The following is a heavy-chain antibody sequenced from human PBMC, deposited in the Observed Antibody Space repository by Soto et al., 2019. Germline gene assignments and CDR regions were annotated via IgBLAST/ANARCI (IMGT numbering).Heavy chain of an antibody. CDR1: GFTFSSYS. V-gene: IGHV3-21*01. Sequence: GGSLRLSCAASGFTFSSYSMNWVRQAPGKGLEWVSSISSSSSYIYYADSVKGRFTISRDNAKNSLYLQMNSLRAEDTAVYYCARASDYIWGSYRYEYYYYYMDVWGKGTTVTVSS. CDR2: ISSSSSYI. J-gene: IGHJ6*03. D-gene: IGHD3-16*02. CDR3: ARASDYIWGSYRYEYYYYYMDV.